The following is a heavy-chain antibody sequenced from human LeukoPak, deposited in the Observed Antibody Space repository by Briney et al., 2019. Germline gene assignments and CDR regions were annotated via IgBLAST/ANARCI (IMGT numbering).Heavy chain of an antibody. J-gene: IGHJ6*03. Sequence: ASVKVSCKASGYTFTSYGISWVRQAPGQGLEWMGWISAYNGNTNYAQKLQGRVTMTTDTSTSTAYMELRSLRSEDTAVYYCARDLVSSTPYRPYYYYYMDVWGKGTTVTVSS. CDR1: GYTFTSYG. V-gene: IGHV1-18*01. CDR3: ARDLVSSTPYRPYYYYYMDV. D-gene: IGHD2-2*01. CDR2: ISAYNGNT.